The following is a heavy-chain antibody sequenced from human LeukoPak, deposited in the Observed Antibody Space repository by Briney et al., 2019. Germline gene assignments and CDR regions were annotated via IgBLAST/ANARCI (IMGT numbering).Heavy chain of an antibody. CDR1: GFTFSSYG. CDR2: ISYDGSNK. D-gene: IGHD3-22*01. V-gene: IGHV3-30*18. CDR3: AKDGVGDYDSSGFVDY. Sequence: SGGSLRLSCAASGFTFSSYGMHWVRKAPGKGLEWVAVISYDGSNKYYADSVKGRFTISRDNSKNTLYLQMNSLRAEDTAVYYCAKDGVGDYDSSGFVDYWGWGTLVTVSA. J-gene: IGHJ4*02.